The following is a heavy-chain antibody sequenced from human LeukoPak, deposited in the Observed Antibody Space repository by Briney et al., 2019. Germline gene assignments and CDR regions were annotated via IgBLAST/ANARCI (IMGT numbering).Heavy chain of an antibody. CDR1: GFTVSSNY. D-gene: IGHD2-2*02. CDR2: IYSCCRT. Sequence: GGSLRLSCAASGFTVSSNYMTWVRQAPGKGLEGVSIIYSCCRTYYADAVKSRFTISRDSSKNTLYLQMNSLRVEGTAVYFCARDQLGGSCGSTSCYTSFSNWGQGTLVTVSS. CDR3: ARDQLGGSCGSTSCYTSFSN. J-gene: IGHJ4*02. V-gene: IGHV3-53*01.